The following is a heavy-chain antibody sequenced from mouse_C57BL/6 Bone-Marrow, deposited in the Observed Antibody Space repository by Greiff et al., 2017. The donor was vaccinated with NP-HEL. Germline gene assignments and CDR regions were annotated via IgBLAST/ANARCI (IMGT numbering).Heavy chain of an antibody. Sequence: EVQLVESGGGLVQPKGSLKLSCAASGFSFTTYAMNWVRQAPGQGLEWVARIRSKSNNYATYYADSVKDRFTISRDDSESMLYLQMNNLKTEDTAMYYCVRQGYDSYWYFDVWGTGTTVTVSS. CDR1: GFSFTTYA. CDR2: IRSKSNNYAT. CDR3: VRQGYDSYWYFDV. J-gene: IGHJ1*03. V-gene: IGHV10-1*01. D-gene: IGHD2-4*01.